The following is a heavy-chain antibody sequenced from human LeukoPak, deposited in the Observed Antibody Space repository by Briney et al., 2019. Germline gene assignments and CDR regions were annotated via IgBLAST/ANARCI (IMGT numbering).Heavy chain of an antibody. J-gene: IGHJ4*02. V-gene: IGHV1-18*01. D-gene: IGHD3-9*01. Sequence: PVASVKVSCKASGFSFPTYGISWVRQAPGQGPEWMGWISSHNGNTNYAQKFQGRVTMTADTSTNTAYMELTTLRSDDTAVYYCTSGILTAYYNVFDSWGQGTLVTVSS. CDR3: TSGILTAYYNVFDS. CDR1: GFSFPTYG. CDR2: ISSHNGNT.